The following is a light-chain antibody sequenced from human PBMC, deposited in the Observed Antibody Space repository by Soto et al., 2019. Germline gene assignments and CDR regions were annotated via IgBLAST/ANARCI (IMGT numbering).Light chain of an antibody. CDR1: SSNIGTNA. J-gene: IGLJ1*01. V-gene: IGLV1-44*01. Sequence: VLTQPPSASGTPGQRVTISCSGGSSNIGTNAVNWYQQLPGTAPKLLIYNNNQRPSGVPDRFSGSKSGTSASLAISGLQSEDEADYYCAAWDDSLNGYVFGTGTKVT. CDR2: NNN. CDR3: AAWDDSLNGYV.